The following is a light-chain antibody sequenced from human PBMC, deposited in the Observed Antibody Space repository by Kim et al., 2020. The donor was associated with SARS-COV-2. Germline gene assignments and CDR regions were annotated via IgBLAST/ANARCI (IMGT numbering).Light chain of an antibody. V-gene: IGLV2-14*03. CDR1: SSDIGGYNY. CDR2: DVS. Sequence: GQSITISCTGTSSDIGGYNYVSWYQQHPGKAPNLMIYDVSNRPAGVSKRFSGSKSGNTASLTISGLQAEDEADYYCSSYTSSSTWVFGGGTQLTVL. J-gene: IGLJ3*02. CDR3: SSYTSSSTWV.